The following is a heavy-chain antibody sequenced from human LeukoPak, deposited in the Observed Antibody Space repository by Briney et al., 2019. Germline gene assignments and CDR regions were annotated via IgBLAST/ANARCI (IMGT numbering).Heavy chain of an antibody. Sequence: GASVKVACKASAGTFSSYAICWVRQAPEQGLEWMGVIIPIFGTANYAQKFQGRVTITADKSTSTAYMELSSLRSEDTAVYYCARALWGIAAASNWFDPWGQGTLVTVSS. CDR1: AGTFSSYA. J-gene: IGHJ5*02. CDR3: ARALWGIAAASNWFDP. D-gene: IGHD6-13*01. CDR2: IIPIFGTA. V-gene: IGHV1-69*06.